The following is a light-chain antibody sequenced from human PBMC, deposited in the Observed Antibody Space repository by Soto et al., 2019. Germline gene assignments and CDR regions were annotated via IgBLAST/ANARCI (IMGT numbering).Light chain of an antibody. CDR2: AAS. J-gene: IGKJ4*01. V-gene: IGKV1-39*01. Sequence: DIQMTQSPSSLSASVGDRVTITCRASQTISSYLNWYQQKPGKAPNLLINAASSLQSGVPSRFSSSGSGTDFALTISSLQPEDFATYYCQQSYSTALPFGGGTKVDIK. CDR1: QTISSY. CDR3: QQSYSTALP.